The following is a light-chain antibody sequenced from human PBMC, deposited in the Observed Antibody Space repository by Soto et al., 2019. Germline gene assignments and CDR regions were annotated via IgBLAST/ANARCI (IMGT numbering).Light chain of an antibody. J-gene: IGLJ1*01. CDR1: SSDVGGYNY. CDR2: EVS. V-gene: IGLV2-14*01. Sequence: QSVLTQPASVSGSPGQSITISCTGTSSDVGGYNYVSWYQQHSGKAPKLMIYEVSNRPSGVSNRFSGSKSGNTASLTISGLQAEDDADYYCSSYPSTNTSVFGTGTKVTVL. CDR3: SSYPSTNTSV.